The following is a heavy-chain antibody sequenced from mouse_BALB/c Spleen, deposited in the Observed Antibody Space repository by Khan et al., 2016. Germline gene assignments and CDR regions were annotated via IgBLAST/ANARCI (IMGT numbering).Heavy chain of an antibody. CDR2: IDPLNGGT. J-gene: IGHJ4*01. Sequence: VQLQQSGPELMKPGALVKISCKASGYSFTSYYMHWVKQSHGKSLEWIGYIDPLNGGTSYNQKFKGKATLTVDKSSSTAYMHLSSLTSEDSAVYSCASGTQSFYAMDYWGQGTSVTVSS. D-gene: IGHD1-1*02. CDR3: ASGTQSFYAMDY. CDR1: GYSFTSYY. V-gene: IGHV1S135*01.